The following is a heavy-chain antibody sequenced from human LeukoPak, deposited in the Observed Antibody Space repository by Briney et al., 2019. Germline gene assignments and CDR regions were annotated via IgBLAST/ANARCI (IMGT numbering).Heavy chain of an antibody. CDR3: AKDSGGSGYWFDP. V-gene: IGHV1-2*02. CDR1: GYTFTVYY. CDR2: INPNSGDT. Sequence: ASVKVSCKASGYTFTVYYIHWVRQAPGQGPERMGGINPNSGDTNYAQKFQGRVTMTRDTSISTAYMELSRLRSDDTAVYYCAKDSGGSGYWFDPWGQGTLVTVSS. D-gene: IGHD3-10*01. J-gene: IGHJ5*02.